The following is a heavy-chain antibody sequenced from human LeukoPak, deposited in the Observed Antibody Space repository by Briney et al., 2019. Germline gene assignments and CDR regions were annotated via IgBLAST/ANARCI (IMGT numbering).Heavy chain of an antibody. Sequence: PSETLSLTCAVSGGSISSSNWWSWVRQPPGKGLEWIGEIYHSGSTNYNPSLKSRVTISVDKSKNQFSLKLSSVTAADTAVYYCARHYYDSSGYFYQDYWGQGTLVTVSS. D-gene: IGHD3-22*01. J-gene: IGHJ4*02. CDR3: ARHYYDSSGYFYQDY. V-gene: IGHV4-4*02. CDR2: IYHSGST. CDR1: GGSISSSNW.